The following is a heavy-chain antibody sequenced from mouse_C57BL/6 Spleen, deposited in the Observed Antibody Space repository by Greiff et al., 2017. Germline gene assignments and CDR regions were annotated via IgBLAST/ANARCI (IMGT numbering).Heavy chain of an antibody. D-gene: IGHD1-1*01. CDR2: IDPSDSET. J-gene: IGHJ1*03. Sequence: QVQLQQPGAELVRPGSSVKLSCKASGYTFTSYWMHWVKQRPIQGLECIGNIDPSDSETHYNQKFKDKATLTVDKSSSTAYMQLSSLTSEDSAVYYCARGGILRRGYFDVWGTGTTVTVSS. CDR3: ARGGILRRGYFDV. CDR1: GYTFTSYW. V-gene: IGHV1-52*01.